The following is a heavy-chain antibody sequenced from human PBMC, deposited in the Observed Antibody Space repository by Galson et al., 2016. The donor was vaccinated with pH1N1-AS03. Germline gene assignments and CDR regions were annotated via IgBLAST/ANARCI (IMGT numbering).Heavy chain of an antibody. CDR1: KLTFSRFS. CDR2: ISFDGSNK. V-gene: IGHV3-30*04. Sequence: SLRLSCAATKLTFSRFSMHWVRQAPGKGLEWVAAISFDGSNKHYADSVKGRFTISRDDAKNTLYLQMNSLRSEDTAVYFCTRDLGRFLEWVLDYWGQGSLVTVSS. CDR3: TRDLGRFLEWVLDY. J-gene: IGHJ4*02. D-gene: IGHD3-3*01.